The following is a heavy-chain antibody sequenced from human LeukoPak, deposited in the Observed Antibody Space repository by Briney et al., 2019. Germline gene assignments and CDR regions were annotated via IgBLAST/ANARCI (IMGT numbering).Heavy chain of an antibody. CDR3: AKGRVGANGYYYYGMDV. CDR1: GFTFSSFS. D-gene: IGHD1-26*01. Sequence: PGGSLRLSCAVTGFTFSSFSMHWVRQAPGKGLEWVAVISYDGSNKYYADSVKGRFAISRDNSKNTLYLQMNSLRTEDTAVYYCAKGRVGANGYYYYGMDVWGQGTTVTVSS. CDR2: ISYDGSNK. J-gene: IGHJ6*02. V-gene: IGHV3-30*18.